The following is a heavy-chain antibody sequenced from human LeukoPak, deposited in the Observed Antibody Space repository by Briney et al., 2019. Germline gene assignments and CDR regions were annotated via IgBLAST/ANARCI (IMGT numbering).Heavy chain of an antibody. CDR1: GGSISSYY. Sequence: SETLSLTCTVSGGSISSYYWSWIRQPPGKGLEWIGYIYYSGSTNYNPSLKSRVTISVDTSKNQFSLKLSSVTAADTAVYYCARARSGWHPPFDYWGQGTLVTVSS. V-gene: IGHV4-59*01. J-gene: IGHJ4*02. CDR3: ARARSGWHPPFDY. CDR2: IYYSGST. D-gene: IGHD6-19*01.